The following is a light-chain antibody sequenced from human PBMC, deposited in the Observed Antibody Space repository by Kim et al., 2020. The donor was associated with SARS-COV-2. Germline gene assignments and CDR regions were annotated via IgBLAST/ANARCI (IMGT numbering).Light chain of an antibody. J-gene: IGKJ4*01. CDR1: QSLLHSNGYNY. CDR3: MQVLQTPS. V-gene: IGKV2-28*01. CDR2: LGS. Sequence: DIVMTQSPLSLPVTPGEPASISCRSNQSLLHSNGYNYLDWYLQKPWQSPQLLISLGSNRASGVPDRFSGSGSGTDFTLKISRVEAEDVGLYFCMQVLQTPSFGGGTKVDIK.